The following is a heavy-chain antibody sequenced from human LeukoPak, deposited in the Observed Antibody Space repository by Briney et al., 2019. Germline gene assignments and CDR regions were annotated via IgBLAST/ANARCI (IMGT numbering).Heavy chain of an antibody. J-gene: IGHJ6*02. Sequence: SVKVSCKASGGTFSSYAINWVRQAPGQGLEWMGGIIPIFGTTNYAQEFQGRVMITADESTSTAYMELGSLRSEDTALYYCARIPAAIVDYYYYGMDLWGQGTTVTVSS. CDR2: IIPIFGTT. V-gene: IGHV1-69*13. CDR3: ARIPAAIVDYYYYGMDL. CDR1: GGTFSSYA. D-gene: IGHD2-2*01.